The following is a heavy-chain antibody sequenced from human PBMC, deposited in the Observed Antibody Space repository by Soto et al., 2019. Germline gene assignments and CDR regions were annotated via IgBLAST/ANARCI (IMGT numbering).Heavy chain of an antibody. CDR1: GYTFRDYD. J-gene: IGHJ4*02. D-gene: IGHD5-18*01. CDR2: MNPNSGNT. Sequence: ASVTVSCTASGYTFRDYDINWVRQASGQGLEWMGWMNPNSGNTVYVQKFQGRVTMTRDTSINTAYMELSSLRSEDTAVYYCARRARIGRQLWLPFDQWAQGTLVTVSS. CDR3: ARRARIGRQLWLPFDQ. V-gene: IGHV1-8*01.